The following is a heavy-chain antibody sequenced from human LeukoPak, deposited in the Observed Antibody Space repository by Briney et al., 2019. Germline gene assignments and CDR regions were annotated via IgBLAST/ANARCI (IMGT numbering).Heavy chain of an antibody. CDR3: ARTPAGPYCSDFYYMDV. D-gene: IGHD3-10*01. V-gene: IGHV4-38-2*02. CDR2: IYHSGST. CDR1: GGSIRSSYY. J-gene: IGHJ6*03. Sequence: SETLSLTCTVSGGSIRSSYYWSWIGRPPGKGLEWIGSIYHSGSTYYNPSLKSRLTISSVTSKNQFSLKLSSVTAADTAVYYCARTPAGPYCSDFYYMDVWGKGTTVTVSS.